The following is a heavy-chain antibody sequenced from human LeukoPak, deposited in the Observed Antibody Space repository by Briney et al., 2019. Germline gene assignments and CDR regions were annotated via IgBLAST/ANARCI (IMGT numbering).Heavy chain of an antibody. J-gene: IGHJ4*02. CDR2: ISGYNDNT. CDR3: ARDLNSATREY. D-gene: IGHD1-26*01. V-gene: IGHV1-18*01. CDR1: GYTFTSYG. Sequence: ASVTVSCKASGYTFTSYGITWVRQAPGQGREWVGWISGYNDNTNYAQQVQGRVTMTTDTTTNTVYMELKSLRSDDTAVYYCARDLNSATREYWGQGTLVTVSS.